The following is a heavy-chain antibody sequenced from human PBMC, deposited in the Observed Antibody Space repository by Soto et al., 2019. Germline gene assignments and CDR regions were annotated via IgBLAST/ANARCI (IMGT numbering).Heavy chain of an antibody. CDR3: ARESEDLTSNFDY. J-gene: IGHJ4*02. CDR1: GFTFTRYS. Sequence: PGGSLRLSCAASGFTFTRYSMNWVRQAPGKGLEWVSSISSTTNYIYYGDSMKGRFTISRDNAKNSLYLEMNSLRAEDTAVHYSARESEDLTSNFDYWGQGTLVTVSS. V-gene: IGHV3-21*06. CDR2: ISSTTNYI.